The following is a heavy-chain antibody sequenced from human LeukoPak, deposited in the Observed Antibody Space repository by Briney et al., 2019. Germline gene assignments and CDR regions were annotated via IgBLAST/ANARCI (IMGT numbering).Heavy chain of an antibody. CDR3: ARAYCGGDCYYLPDY. V-gene: IGHV1-69*13. Sequence: ASVKVSCKASGGTFSSYAISWVRQAPGQGLEWMGGIIPIFGTANYAQKFQGRVTITADESTSTAYMELSSLRSEDTAVYYCARAYCGGDCYYLPDYWGQGTLVTVSS. D-gene: IGHD2-21*02. CDR2: IIPIFGTA. J-gene: IGHJ4*02. CDR1: GGTFSSYA.